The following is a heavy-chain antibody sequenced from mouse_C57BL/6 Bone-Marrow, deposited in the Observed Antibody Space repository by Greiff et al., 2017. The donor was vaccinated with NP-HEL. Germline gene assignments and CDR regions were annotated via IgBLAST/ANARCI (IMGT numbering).Heavy chain of an antibody. Sequence: QVQLQQPGAELVKPGASVKLSCKASGSTFTSYWMHWVKQRHGQGLEWIGMIHPNSGSTNYNEKFKSKATLTVDQSSSTAYMQLSSLTSADSAVYYGARKRGRGMDNGGQGTSVTVSS. CDR1: GSTFTSYW. CDR3: ARKRGRGMDN. J-gene: IGHJ4*01. CDR2: IHPNSGST. D-gene: IGHD3-3*01. V-gene: IGHV1-64*01.